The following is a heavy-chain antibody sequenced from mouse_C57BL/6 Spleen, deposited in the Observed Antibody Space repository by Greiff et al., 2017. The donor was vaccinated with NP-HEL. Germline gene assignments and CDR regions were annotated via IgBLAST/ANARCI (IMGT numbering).Heavy chain of an antibody. CDR2: IDPETGGT. CDR1: GYTFTDYE. CDR3: TRGGTQWYFDV. D-gene: IGHD2-14*01. J-gene: IGHJ1*03. V-gene: IGHV1-15*01. Sequence: QVQLKESGAELVRPGASVTLSCKASGYTFTDYEMHWVKQTPVHGLEWIGAIDPETGGTAYNQKFKGKAILTADKSSSTAYMELRSLTSEDSAVYYCTRGGTQWYFDVWGTGTTVTGSS.